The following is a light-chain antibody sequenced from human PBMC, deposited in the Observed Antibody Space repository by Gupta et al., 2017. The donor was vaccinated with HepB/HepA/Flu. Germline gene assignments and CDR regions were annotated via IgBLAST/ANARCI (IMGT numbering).Light chain of an antibody. CDR2: RNN. CDR1: SSNIGSNT. Sequence: QSVLTQPPSASGTPGQRVTISCSGSSSNIGSNTVNWYQQLPGTAPKLLIYRNNQQPSGVPDRFAGSKSGTSAYLAIRGLQSEDEAEYDCAAWDDSLNGGVFGGGTKLTVL. CDR3: AAWDDSLNGGV. V-gene: IGLV1-44*01. J-gene: IGLJ3*02.